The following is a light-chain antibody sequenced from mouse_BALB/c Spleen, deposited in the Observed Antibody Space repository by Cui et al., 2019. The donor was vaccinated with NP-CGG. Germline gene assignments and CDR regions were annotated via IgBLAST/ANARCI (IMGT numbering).Light chain of an antibody. Sequence: QAVVTQESALTTSPGETVTLTCRPSTGAVTTSNYANWVQEKPDHLFTGLIGGPNNRAPGVPARFSGSLIGDKAALTITGAQTEDEAIYFCALWYSNHWVFGGGTKLTVL. CDR1: TGAVTTSNY. CDR2: GPN. J-gene: IGLJ1*01. CDR3: ALWYSNHWV. V-gene: IGLV1*01.